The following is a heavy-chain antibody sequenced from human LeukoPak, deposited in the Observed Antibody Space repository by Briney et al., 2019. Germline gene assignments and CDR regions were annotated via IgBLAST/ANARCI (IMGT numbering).Heavy chain of an antibody. D-gene: IGHD2-8*01. V-gene: IGHV4-34*01. CDR1: GGSFSGYY. J-gene: IGHJ4*02. CDR2: INHSGST. CDR3: ARGVLPYALIPFRY. Sequence: SETLSLTCAVYGGSFSGYYWSWIRQPPGKGLEWIEEINHSGSTNYNPSLKSRVTISVDTSKNQFSLKLSSVTAADTAVYYCARGVLPYALIPFRYWGQGTLVTVSS.